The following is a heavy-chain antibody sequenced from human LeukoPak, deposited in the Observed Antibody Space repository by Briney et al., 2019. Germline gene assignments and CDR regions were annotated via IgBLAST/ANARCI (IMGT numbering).Heavy chain of an antibody. CDR2: ITPTSSYI. J-gene: IGHJ4*02. Sequence: GGSLRLSCAVSGLTFSSYSFNWVRQAPGKGLEWFSSITPTSSYIYYADSVKGRFTISRDNAKNSLYLQMNSLRAEDTAVYYCARLRGDNDNSGYYYYYDYWGQGTLVTVSS. CDR3: ARLRGDNDNSGYYYYYDY. CDR1: GLTFSSYS. V-gene: IGHV3-21*01. D-gene: IGHD3-22*01.